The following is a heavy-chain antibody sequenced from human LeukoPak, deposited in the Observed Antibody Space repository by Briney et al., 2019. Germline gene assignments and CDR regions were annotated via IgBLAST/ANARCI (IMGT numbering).Heavy chain of an antibody. CDR2: IYYSGST. Sequence: SETLSLTCTVSGGSIRSYYWSWIRQPPGKGLEWIGYIYYSGSTNYNPSLKSRVTISVDTSKNQFSLKLSSVTAADTAVYYCARAFWGYFDYWGQGTLVTVSS. J-gene: IGHJ4*02. V-gene: IGHV4-59*01. CDR3: ARAFWGYFDY. D-gene: IGHD3-16*01. CDR1: GGSIRSYY.